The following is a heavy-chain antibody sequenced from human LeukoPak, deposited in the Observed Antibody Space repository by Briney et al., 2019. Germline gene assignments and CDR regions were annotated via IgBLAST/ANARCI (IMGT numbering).Heavy chain of an antibody. CDR3: AREGQWLVPYYYYYGMDV. CDR2: ISYDGSNK. CDR1: GFMFSSNA. V-gene: IGHV3-30-3*01. J-gene: IGHJ6*02. Sequence: GGSLRLSCVVSGFMFSSNAMTWVRQAPGKGLEWVAVISYDGSNKYYADSVKGRFTISRDNSKNTLYLQMNSLRAEDTAVYYCAREGQWLVPYYYYYGMDVWGQGTTVTVSS. D-gene: IGHD6-19*01.